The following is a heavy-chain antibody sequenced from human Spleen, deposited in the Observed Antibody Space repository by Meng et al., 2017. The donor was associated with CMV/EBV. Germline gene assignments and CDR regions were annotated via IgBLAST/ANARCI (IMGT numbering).Heavy chain of an antibody. CDR3: ARGRQWLADHYLDY. J-gene: IGHJ4*02. D-gene: IGHD6-19*01. CDR2: INSNSGFT. V-gene: IGHV1-2*02. CDR1: GYTFTDYY. Sequence: ASVKVSCKASGYTFTDYYIHWVRQAPGQGLEWMGWINSNSGFTIYAQKFQGRVTMTRDTSISTVDMELTRLRSDDRAVYYCARGRQWLADHYLDYWGQGTPVTVSS.